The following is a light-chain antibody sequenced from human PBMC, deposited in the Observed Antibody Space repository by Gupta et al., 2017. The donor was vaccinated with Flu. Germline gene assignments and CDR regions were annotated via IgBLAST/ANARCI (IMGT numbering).Light chain of an antibody. CDR3: QQGNYSPVT. CDR2: SAS. CDR1: QDISSN. Sequence: DIQLTQSPSFLSASVGDRISITCRASQDISSNLAWYQGKPGTAPKLLIYSASTVKGGVPSRFSGSGSGTEFTLTISSRQGEESAMYYCQQGNYSPVTFGQGTLLDI. V-gene: IGKV1-9*01. J-gene: IGKJ5*01.